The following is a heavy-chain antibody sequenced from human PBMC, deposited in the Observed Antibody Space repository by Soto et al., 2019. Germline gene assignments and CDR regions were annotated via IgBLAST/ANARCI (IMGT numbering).Heavy chain of an antibody. CDR1: GFTFSSYD. CDR3: ARAASSSSWYYYYMDV. CDR2: IGTAGDT. V-gene: IGHV3-13*01. Sequence: GGSLRLSCAASGFTFSSYDMHWVRQATGKGLEWVSAIGTAGDTYYPGSVKGRFTISRENAKNSLYLQMNSLRAGDTAVYYCARAASSSSWYYYYMDVWGKGTTVTVSS. D-gene: IGHD6-6*01. J-gene: IGHJ6*03.